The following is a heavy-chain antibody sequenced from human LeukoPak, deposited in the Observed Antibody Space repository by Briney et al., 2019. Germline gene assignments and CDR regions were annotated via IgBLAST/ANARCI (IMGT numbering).Heavy chain of an antibody. CDR1: GFTFSSYA. CDR2: ISGSGGST. D-gene: IGHD3-22*01. J-gene: IGHJ4*02. CDR3: AKSLNYYDSSGYYGALDY. V-gene: IGHV3-23*01. Sequence: QPGGSLRLSCAASGFTFSSYAMSWVRQAPGKGLEWVSAISGSGGSTYYADSVKGRFTISRDNSKNTLYLQMNSLRAEDTAVYYCAKSLNYYDSSGYYGALDYWGRGTLVTVSS.